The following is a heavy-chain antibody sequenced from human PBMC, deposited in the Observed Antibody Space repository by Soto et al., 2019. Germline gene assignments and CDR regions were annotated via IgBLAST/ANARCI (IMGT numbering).Heavy chain of an antibody. J-gene: IGHJ3*02. CDR1: GGSISSGGYY. Sequence: SETLSLTCTVSGGSISSGGYYWSWIRQHPGKGLEWIGYVYYSGSTYYNPSLKSRVTISVDTSKNQFSLKLSSVTAADTAVYYCARDAGATYYYDSSGYFDAFDIWGQGTMVTVSS. CDR3: ARDAGATYYYDSSGYFDAFDI. CDR2: VYYSGST. V-gene: IGHV4-31*03. D-gene: IGHD3-22*01.